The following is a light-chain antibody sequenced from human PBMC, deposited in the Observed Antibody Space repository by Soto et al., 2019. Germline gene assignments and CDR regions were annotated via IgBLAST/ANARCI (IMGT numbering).Light chain of an antibody. CDR3: CSYAGSSTFYV. CDR1: SSDVGSYNL. Sequence: LTQPASVSGSPGQSITISCTGTSSDVGSYNLVSWYQQHPGKAPKLMIYEGSKRPSGVSNRFSGSKSGNTASLTISGLQAEDEADYYCCSYAGSSTFYVFGTGTKVTVL. J-gene: IGLJ1*01. V-gene: IGLV2-23*01. CDR2: EGS.